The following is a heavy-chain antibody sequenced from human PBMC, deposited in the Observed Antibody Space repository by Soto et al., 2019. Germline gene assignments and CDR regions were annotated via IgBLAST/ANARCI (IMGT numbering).Heavy chain of an antibody. D-gene: IGHD4-17*01. V-gene: IGHV4-28*03. CDR2: IYYSGTT. CDR1: GYSISSSNW. J-gene: IGHJ5*02. Sequence: SETLSLTCAVSGYSISSSNWWGWIRQPPGKGLEWIGYIYYSGTTYYNPSLKSRVTMSVDTSKNQFSLKLTSVTAVNTAVYYCARVWTTVTNWFDPWGQGTLVTVSS. CDR3: ARVWTTVTNWFDP.